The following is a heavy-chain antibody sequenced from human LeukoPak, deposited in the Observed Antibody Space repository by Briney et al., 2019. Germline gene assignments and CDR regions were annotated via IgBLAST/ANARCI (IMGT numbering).Heavy chain of an antibody. D-gene: IGHD3-22*01. Sequence: GGSLRLSCAASGSTFSIYWMHWVRQAPGKGLVWVSHINGDGSDTTYADSVKGRFSISRDNAKNTLYLQMNSLRAEDTAVYYCARPSHDTSGYYFGFWGQGTPVTVSS. CDR1: GSTFSIYW. V-gene: IGHV3-74*03. J-gene: IGHJ4*02. CDR3: ARPSHDTSGYYFGF. CDR2: INGDGSDT.